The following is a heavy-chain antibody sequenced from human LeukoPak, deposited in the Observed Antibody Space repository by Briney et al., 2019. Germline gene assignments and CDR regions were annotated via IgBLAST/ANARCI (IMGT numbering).Heavy chain of an antibody. Sequence: KPSETLSLTCAVYGGSFSGYYWSWIRQPPGKGLEWIGSIYYSGSTYYNPSLKSRVTISVDTSKNQFSLKLSSVTAADTAVYYCARMSGSYFDYWGQGTLVTVSS. J-gene: IGHJ4*02. CDR3: ARMSGSYFDY. CDR2: IYYSGST. CDR1: GGSFSGYY. D-gene: IGHD1-26*01. V-gene: IGHV4-34*01.